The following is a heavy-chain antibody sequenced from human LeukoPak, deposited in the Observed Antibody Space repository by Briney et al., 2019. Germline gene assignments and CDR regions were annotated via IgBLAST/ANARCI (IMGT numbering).Heavy chain of an antibody. CDR1: GGSVGGYY. V-gene: IGHV4-34*01. J-gene: IGHJ4*02. D-gene: IGHD6-19*01. CDR3: AKGGLSSGWYSPAPYYFDY. CDR2: IYESGST. Sequence: SETLSLTCAVYGGSVGGYYWSWIRQPPGKGLEWIGYIYESGSTYYNPSLKSRITISVDTSENRFSLKLSSVTATDTAVYYCAKGGLSSGWYSPAPYYFDYWGQGTLVTVSS.